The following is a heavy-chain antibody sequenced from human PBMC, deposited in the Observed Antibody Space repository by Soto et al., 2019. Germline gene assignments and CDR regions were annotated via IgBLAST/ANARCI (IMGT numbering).Heavy chain of an antibody. D-gene: IGHD6-6*01. CDR1: GFTFSSYW. CDR2: IKQDGSEK. Sequence: EVQLVESGGGLVQPGGSLRLSCAASGFTFSSYWMSWVRQAPGKGLEWVANIKQDGSEKYYVDSVKGRFTISRDNAKNSLYLQMNSLRAQDTAVYYCARTYVIAARPGAFDYWGQGTLVTVSS. CDR3: ARTYVIAARPGAFDY. J-gene: IGHJ4*02. V-gene: IGHV3-7*03.